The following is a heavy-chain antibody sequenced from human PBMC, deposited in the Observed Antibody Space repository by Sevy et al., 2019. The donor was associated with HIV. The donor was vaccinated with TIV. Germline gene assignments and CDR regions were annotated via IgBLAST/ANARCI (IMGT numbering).Heavy chain of an antibody. CDR3: TTDVSSGYYYGYYYYGMDV. CDR2: IKSKTDGGTT. D-gene: IGHD3-22*01. V-gene: IGHV3-15*01. CDR1: GFTFSNAW. Sequence: GSLRLSCAASGFTFSNAWMSWVRQAPGKGLEWVGRIKSKTDGGTTDYAEPGKGRFTISRDDSKNTLYLQMNSLKTEDTAVYYCTTDVSSGYYYGYYYYGMDVWGQGTTVTVSS. J-gene: IGHJ6*02.